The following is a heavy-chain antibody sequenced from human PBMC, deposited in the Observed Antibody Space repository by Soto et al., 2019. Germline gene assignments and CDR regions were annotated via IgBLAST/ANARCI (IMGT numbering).Heavy chain of an antibody. Sequence: ASVKVSCKASGGTFSSYAISWVRQAPGQGLEWMGGIIPILGIANYAQKFQGRVTITADKSTSTAYMELSSLRSEDTAVYYCARGGTTVTALEYYFDYWGQGTLVTVSS. CDR2: IIPILGIA. CDR1: GGTFSSYA. D-gene: IGHD4-4*01. CDR3: ARGGTTVTALEYYFDY. V-gene: IGHV1-69*10. J-gene: IGHJ4*02.